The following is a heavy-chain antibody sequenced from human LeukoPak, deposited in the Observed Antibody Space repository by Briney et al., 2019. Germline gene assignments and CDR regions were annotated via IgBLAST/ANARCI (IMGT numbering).Heavy chain of an antibody. Sequence: PGGSLRLSCAASAFSLNAYSMNWVRQAPGKGLEWVSYISSSSSTIYYADSVKGRFTISRDNAKNSLYLQMNSLRAEDTAVYYCARVQGERYYYYYGMDVWGQGTTVTVSS. CDR3: ARVQGERYYYYYGMDV. CDR2: ISSSSSTI. D-gene: IGHD3-16*01. V-gene: IGHV3-48*04. CDR1: AFSLNAYS. J-gene: IGHJ6*02.